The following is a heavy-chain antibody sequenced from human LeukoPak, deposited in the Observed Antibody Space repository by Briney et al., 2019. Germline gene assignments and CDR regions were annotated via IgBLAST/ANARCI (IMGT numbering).Heavy chain of an antibody. Sequence: GASVKVSCKASGYTFTGYYMHWVRQAPRQGLEWMGWINPNSGGTNYAQKFQGRVTMTRDTSISTAYMELSRLRSDDTAVYYCARDETSGIVGAHDYWGQGTLVTVSS. CDR1: GYTFTGYY. J-gene: IGHJ4*02. CDR2: INPNSGGT. V-gene: IGHV1-2*02. CDR3: ARDETSGIVGAHDY. D-gene: IGHD1-26*01.